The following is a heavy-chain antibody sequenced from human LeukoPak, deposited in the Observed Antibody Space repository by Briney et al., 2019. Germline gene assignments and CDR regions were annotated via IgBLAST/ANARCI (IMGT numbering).Heavy chain of an antibody. CDR1: GYTLSNNG. D-gene: IGHD1-1*01. V-gene: IGHV1-18*01. CDR3: ARVYWNGGRAFDY. CDR2: IAADNRKT. Sequence: ASVKVSCKASGYTLSNNGITWVRQAPGQGLEWWGWIAADNRKTYYAQNLQDRVTMTTDSSTNTAYMDLRSLRSDDTAVYYCARVYWNGGRAFDYWGQGTLVTVSS. J-gene: IGHJ4*02.